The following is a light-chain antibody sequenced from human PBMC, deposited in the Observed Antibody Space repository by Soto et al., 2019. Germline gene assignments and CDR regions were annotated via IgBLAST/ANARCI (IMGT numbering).Light chain of an antibody. V-gene: IGKV3-15*01. J-gene: IGKJ5*01. CDR1: QSVSSN. CDR3: KQYNNRLIT. CDR2: GAS. Sequence: EIVMTPSPATLSVAPGESVTFSCRASQSVSSNLAWYQQKPGQAPRLLIYGASTRATGIPARFSGSGSETEFTLNISSMQSEEFAVYDCKQYNNRLITVGEGTRLEIK.